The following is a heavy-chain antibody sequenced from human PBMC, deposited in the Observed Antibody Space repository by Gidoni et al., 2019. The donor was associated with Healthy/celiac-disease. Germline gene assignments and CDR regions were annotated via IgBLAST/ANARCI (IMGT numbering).Heavy chain of an antibody. CDR2: IYYSGST. J-gene: IGHJ3*02. Sequence: QVQLQESGPGLVKPSQTLSLTCTVSGGSISSGGYSWSWIRQHPGKGLEWIGYIYYSGSTYYNPSLKSRVTISVDTSKNQFSLKLSSVTAADTAVYYCARSRSPDDTLYSSSWSAFDIWGQGTMVTVSS. CDR1: GGSISSGGYS. D-gene: IGHD6-13*01. V-gene: IGHV4-31*03. CDR3: ARSRSPDDTLYSSSWSAFDI.